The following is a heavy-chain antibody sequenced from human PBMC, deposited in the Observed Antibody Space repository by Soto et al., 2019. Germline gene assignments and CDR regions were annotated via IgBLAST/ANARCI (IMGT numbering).Heavy chain of an antibody. CDR3: ARETHFIDV. Sequence: VQLVESGGDLVQPGGSLRLSCAASGFTFSSYEMNWVRQAPGKGLEWVSYIRRTGTSMVYADSVKGRFTISRDNAKNSQFLQFNSLRDEDTAFYYCARETHFIDVWGQGTLVSVSA. CDR1: GFTFSSYE. V-gene: IGHV3-48*03. J-gene: IGHJ4*02. CDR2: IRRTGTSM.